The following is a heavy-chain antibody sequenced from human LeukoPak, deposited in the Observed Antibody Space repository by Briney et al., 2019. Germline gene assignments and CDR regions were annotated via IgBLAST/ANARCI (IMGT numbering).Heavy chain of an antibody. CDR3: ARTSVDTAMVTFDY. J-gene: IGHJ4*02. CDR1: GGSISSLY. Sequence: SETLSLTCSVSGGSISSLYWSWIRQPPGKGLEWIGYIYYTGSTNYNPSLKSRVTMFVDMSKNQFSLKLSSVTAADTAVYYCARTSVDTAMVTFDYWGQGTLVTVSS. D-gene: IGHD5-18*01. CDR2: IYYTGST. V-gene: IGHV4-59*01.